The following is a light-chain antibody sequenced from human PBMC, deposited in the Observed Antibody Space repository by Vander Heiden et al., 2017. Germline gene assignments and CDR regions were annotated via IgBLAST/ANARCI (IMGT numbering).Light chain of an antibody. V-gene: IGKV4-1*01. J-gene: IGKJ2*01. CDR1: QSVLYSSNNKNY. CDR3: QQYYSTPPYT. Sequence: IVMTQSPDSLAVSLGERATINCKSSQSVLYSSNNKNYLAWYQQKPGQPPKLLIYWASTRESGVPDRFSGRGSGTDFTLTISSLQAEDVAVYYCQQYYSTPPYTFGQGTKLEIK. CDR2: WAS.